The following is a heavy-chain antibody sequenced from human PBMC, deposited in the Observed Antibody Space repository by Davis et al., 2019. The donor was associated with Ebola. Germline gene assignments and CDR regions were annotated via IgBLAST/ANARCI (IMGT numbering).Heavy chain of an antibody. D-gene: IGHD6-25*01. CDR1: GGSFSGYY. CDR2: INPRGST. V-gene: IGHV4-34*01. J-gene: IGHJ6*03. CDR3: ARVLSGYYYFYMDA. Sequence: MPSETLSLTCAVYGGSFSGYYWSWIRQPPGKGLEWIGEINPRGSTNYNPSHKSRVTIPVDTSKIQFSLKLSSVTAADTAVYYCARVLSGYYYFYMDAWGKGTTVTVSS.